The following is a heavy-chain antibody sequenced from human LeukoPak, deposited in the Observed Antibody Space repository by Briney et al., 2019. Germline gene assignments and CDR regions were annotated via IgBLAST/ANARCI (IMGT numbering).Heavy chain of an antibody. J-gene: IGHJ6*02. CDR2: ISSSGSTI. Sequence: GGSLRLSCAASGFTFSSYEMNWVRQAPGKGLERVSYISSSGSTIYYADSVKGRFTISRDNAKNSLYLQMNSLRAEDTAVYYCARDEEKYQLPDYYYYGMDVWGQGTTVTVSS. CDR1: GFTFSSYE. V-gene: IGHV3-48*03. D-gene: IGHD2-2*01. CDR3: ARDEEKYQLPDYYYYGMDV.